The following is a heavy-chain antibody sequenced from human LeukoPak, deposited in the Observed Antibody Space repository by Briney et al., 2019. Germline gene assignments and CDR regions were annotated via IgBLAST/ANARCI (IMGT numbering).Heavy chain of an antibody. V-gene: IGHV1-24*01. CDR3: ATAPPKKYSSSSGLSAFDI. Sequence: ASVKVSCKVSGYTLTELSMHWVRQAPGKGLEWMGGFDPDDGETIYAQKFQGRVTMTEDTSTDTAYMELSSLRSEDTAVYYCATAPPKKYSSSSGLSAFDIWGQGTMVTVSS. J-gene: IGHJ3*02. D-gene: IGHD6-6*01. CDR1: GYTLTELS. CDR2: FDPDDGET.